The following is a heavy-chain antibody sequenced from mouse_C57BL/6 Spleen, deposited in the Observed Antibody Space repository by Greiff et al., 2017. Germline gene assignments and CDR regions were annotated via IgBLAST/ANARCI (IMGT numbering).Heavy chain of an antibody. Sequence: VQLQQSGAELVRPGASVTLSCKASGYTFTDYEMHWVKQTPVHGLEWIGAIDPETGGTAYNQKFKGKAILTADKSSSTAYMELRSLTSEDSAVYYCTRNYYSNLYWYFDVWGTGTTVTVSS. D-gene: IGHD2-5*01. CDR3: TRNYYSNLYWYFDV. V-gene: IGHV1-15*01. CDR2: IDPETGGT. CDR1: GYTFTDYE. J-gene: IGHJ1*03.